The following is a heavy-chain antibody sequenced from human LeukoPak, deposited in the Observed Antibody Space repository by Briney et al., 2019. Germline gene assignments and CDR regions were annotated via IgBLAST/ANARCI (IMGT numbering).Heavy chain of an antibody. D-gene: IGHD1-26*01. J-gene: IGHJ4*02. CDR1: GFTFSNYA. V-gene: IGHV3-23*01. CDR3: AKDLGRYRNNYFDY. Sequence: PGGSLRLSCAASGFTFSNYAMNWVRQAPGKGLEWVSGISGSGGSTYYADSVKGRFSNSRDNSKNTLYLQMNSLRAEDTAVYYCAKDLGRYRNNYFDYWGQGTLVTVSS. CDR2: ISGSGGST.